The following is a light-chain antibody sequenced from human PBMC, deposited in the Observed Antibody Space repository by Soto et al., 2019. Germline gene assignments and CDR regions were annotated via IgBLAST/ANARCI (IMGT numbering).Light chain of an antibody. Sequence: DIQMTQSPSSLSASVGDRVTITCQASQDIRKFLNWYQQKPGKAPKLLISDASNLRTGVPSTFSGSGSGTAFTFTIRSLQPEDIATYYCQQYDALTYTFGQGTKLEIK. J-gene: IGKJ2*01. V-gene: IGKV1-33*01. CDR3: QQYDALTYT. CDR2: DAS. CDR1: QDIRKF.